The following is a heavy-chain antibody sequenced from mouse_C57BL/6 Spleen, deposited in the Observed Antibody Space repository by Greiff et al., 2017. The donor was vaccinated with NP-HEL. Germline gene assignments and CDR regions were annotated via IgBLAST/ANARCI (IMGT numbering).Heavy chain of an antibody. Sequence: QVQLQQSGAELVKPGASVKMSCKASGYTFTSYWITWVKQRPGQGLEWIGDIYPGSGSTNYNEKFKSKATLTVDTSSSTAYMQLSSLTSEDSAVYYCARRYGNYLPPVMDYWGQGTSVTVSS. CDR1: GYTFTSYW. CDR2: IYPGSGST. CDR3: ARRYGNYLPPVMDY. V-gene: IGHV1-55*01. J-gene: IGHJ4*01. D-gene: IGHD2-1*01.